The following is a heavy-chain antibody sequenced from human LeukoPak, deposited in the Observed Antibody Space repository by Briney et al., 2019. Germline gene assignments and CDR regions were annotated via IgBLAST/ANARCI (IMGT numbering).Heavy chain of an antibody. CDR3: ARGTVYAILGWFDP. CDR1: GGPISSSSYY. V-gene: IGHV4-39*07. J-gene: IGHJ5*02. D-gene: IGHD2-8*01. Sequence: SETLSLTWTVSGGPISSSSYYWGWIRQPPGKGLEWIGSIYYSGSTYYNPSLKSRVTISVDTSKNQFSLKLSSVTAADTAVYYCARGTVYAILGWFDPWGQGILVTVSS. CDR2: IYYSGST.